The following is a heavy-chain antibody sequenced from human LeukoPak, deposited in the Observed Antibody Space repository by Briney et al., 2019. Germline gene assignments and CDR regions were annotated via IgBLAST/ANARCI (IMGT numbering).Heavy chain of an antibody. CDR3: AKDQLLFFYAVEPSEVSAPIPFDP. CDR1: GFTFSSYA. Sequence: GGSLRLSCAASGFTFSSYAMSWVRQAPGKGLEWVSAISGSGGSTYHADSVKGRFTISRDNSKNTLYLQMNSLRAEDTAVYYCAKDQLLFFYAVEPSEVSAPIPFDPWGQGTLVTVSS. CDR2: ISGSGGST. D-gene: IGHD3-10*01. J-gene: IGHJ5*02. V-gene: IGHV3-23*01.